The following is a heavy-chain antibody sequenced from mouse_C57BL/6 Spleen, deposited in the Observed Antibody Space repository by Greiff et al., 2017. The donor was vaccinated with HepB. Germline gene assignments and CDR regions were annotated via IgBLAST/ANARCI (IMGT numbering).Heavy chain of an antibody. Sequence: EVQLQQSVAELGRPGASVKLSCTASGFNIKNTYMHWVKQRPEQGLEWIGRIDPANGNTKYAPKFQGKATITADTSSNTAYLQLSSLTSEDPAIYYCAGDGYYVLAWFAYWGQGTLVTVSA. CDR3: AGDGYYVLAWFAY. CDR2: IDPANGNT. J-gene: IGHJ3*01. D-gene: IGHD2-3*01. CDR1: GFNIKNTY. V-gene: IGHV14-3*01.